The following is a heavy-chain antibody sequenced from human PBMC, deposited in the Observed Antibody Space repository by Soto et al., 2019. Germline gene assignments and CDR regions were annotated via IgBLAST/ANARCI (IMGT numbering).Heavy chain of an antibody. CDR2: IHSSGYT. D-gene: IGHD6-25*01. V-gene: IGHV4-59*01. CDR1: GVSIRDYY. Sequence: PSETLSLTCTVSGVSIRDYYWIWIRQAPGKGLEWIGYIHSSGYTNYNPSLKSRVVMSIDTSKNLFSLKFNSVTAADTAKYYCAKKSAAFWLDPWGQGNLVTVS. CDR3: AKKSAAFWLDP. J-gene: IGHJ5*02.